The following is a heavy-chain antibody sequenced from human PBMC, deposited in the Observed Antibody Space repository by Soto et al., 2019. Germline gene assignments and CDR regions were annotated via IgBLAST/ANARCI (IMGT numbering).Heavy chain of an antibody. CDR2: ISYDGSNK. CDR3: AKGVQQLVLDY. Sequence: GGSLRLSCAASGFTFSSYGMHWVRQAPGKGLEWVAVISYDGSNKYYADSVKGRFTISRDNSKNTLYLQMNSLRAEDTAVYYCAKGVQQLVLDYWGQGTLVTVSS. D-gene: IGHD6-6*01. V-gene: IGHV3-30*18. J-gene: IGHJ4*02. CDR1: GFTFSSYG.